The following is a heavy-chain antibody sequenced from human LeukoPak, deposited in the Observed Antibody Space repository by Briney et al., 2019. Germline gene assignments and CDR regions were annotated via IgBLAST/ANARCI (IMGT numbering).Heavy chain of an antibody. CDR3: ARDGPRAYSGYDWWESY. J-gene: IGHJ4*02. CDR2: INSDGGTT. CDR1: GFTFGTYW. V-gene: IGHV3-74*01. D-gene: IGHD5-12*01. Sequence: GGSLRLSCGASGFTFGTYWMHWVRQAPGKGLVWVSGINSDGGTTTYADSVKGRFTISRDSSKNTLYLQMNSLRVEDTVVYYCARDGPRAYSGYDWWESYWGQGTLVTVSS.